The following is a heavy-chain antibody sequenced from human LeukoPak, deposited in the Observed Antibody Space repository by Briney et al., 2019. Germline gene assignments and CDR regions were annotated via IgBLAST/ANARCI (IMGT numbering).Heavy chain of an antibody. Sequence: GASVKVSCKASGYTFTGYYMHWVRQAPGQGLEWMGWINPNSGGTNYAQKFQGRVTMTRDTSISTAYMELSRLRSDDTAVYYCARVRRGIAVAGSLRDNWFDPWGQGTLVTVSS. CDR3: ARVRRGIAVAGSLRDNWFDP. D-gene: IGHD6-19*01. CDR2: INPNSGGT. CDR1: GYTFTGYY. J-gene: IGHJ5*02. V-gene: IGHV1-2*02.